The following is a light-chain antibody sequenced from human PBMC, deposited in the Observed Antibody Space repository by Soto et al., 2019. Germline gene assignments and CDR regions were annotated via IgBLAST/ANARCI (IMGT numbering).Light chain of an antibody. CDR3: QSYDRTLSYV. CDR2: GNS. J-gene: IGLJ1*01. Sequence: QSVLTQPPSVSGAPGQRVTISRTGSSSNIGAGYDVHWYQQLPGTAPKLLIYGNSNRPSGVPDRFSGSKSGTSASLAITGLQAEDEADYYCQSYDRTLSYVFGTGTKVTVL. CDR1: SSNIGAGYD. V-gene: IGLV1-40*01.